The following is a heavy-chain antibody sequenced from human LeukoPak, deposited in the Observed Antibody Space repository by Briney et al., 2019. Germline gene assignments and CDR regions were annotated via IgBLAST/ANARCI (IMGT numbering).Heavy chain of an antibody. CDR3: ASRDVRYFDWLLN. V-gene: IGHV4-39*07. CDR2: IYYSGST. Sequence: SETLSLTCTVSGGSISSSSYYWGWIRQPPGKGLEWIGSIYYSGSTYYNPSLKSRVTISVDTSNNQFSLKLSAGTAADTAVYHCASRDVRYFDWLLNWGQGTLVAVSS. J-gene: IGHJ4*02. D-gene: IGHD3-9*01. CDR1: GGSISSSSYY.